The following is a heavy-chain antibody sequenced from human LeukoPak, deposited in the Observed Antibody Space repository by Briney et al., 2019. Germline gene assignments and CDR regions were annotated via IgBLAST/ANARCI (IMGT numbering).Heavy chain of an antibody. J-gene: IGHJ3*02. CDR1: GYTFTGYY. CDR3: ARSNEDIVVVVAATGDAFDI. V-gene: IGHV1-2*02. CDR2: INPNSGGT. D-gene: IGHD2-15*01. Sequence: ASVKVSCEASGYTFTGYYMHWVRQAPGQGLEWMGWINPNSGGTNYAQKFQGRVTMTRDTSISTAYMELSRLRSDDTAVYYCARSNEDIVVVVAATGDAFDIWGQGTMVTVSS.